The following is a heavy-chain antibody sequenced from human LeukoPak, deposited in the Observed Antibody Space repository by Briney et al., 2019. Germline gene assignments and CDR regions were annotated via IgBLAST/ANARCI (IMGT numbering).Heavy chain of an antibody. J-gene: IGHJ4*02. CDR1: GFSVSDNY. CDR2: ISGSGGST. CDR3: AKSEFGPYCSSTSCYYSGY. Sequence: PGGSLRLSCGVSGFSVSDNYMTWVRQAPGKGLEWVSAISGSGGSTYYADSVKGRFTISRDNSKNTLYLQMNSLRAEDTAVYYCAKSEFGPYCSSTSCYYSGYWGQGTLVTVSS. V-gene: IGHV3-23*01. D-gene: IGHD2-2*01.